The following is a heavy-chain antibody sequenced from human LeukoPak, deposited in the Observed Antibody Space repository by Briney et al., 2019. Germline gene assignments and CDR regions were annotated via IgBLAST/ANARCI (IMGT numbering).Heavy chain of an antibody. V-gene: IGHV1-24*01. CDR1: GYTLTELS. CDR3: ATAGNVVVPAALRGDAFDI. Sequence: ASVKVSCKVSGYTLTELSMHWVRQAPGKGLEGMGGFDPEDGETIYAQKFQGRVTMTEDTSTDTAYMELSSLRSEDTAVYYCATAGNVVVPAALRGDAFDIWGQGTMVTVSS. D-gene: IGHD2-2*01. J-gene: IGHJ3*02. CDR2: FDPEDGET.